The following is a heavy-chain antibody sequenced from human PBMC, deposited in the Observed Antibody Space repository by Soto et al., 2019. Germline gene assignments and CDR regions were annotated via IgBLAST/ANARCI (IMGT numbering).Heavy chain of an antibody. CDR2: VYYGGTA. CDR3: ARANPQLRGVFAF. Sequence: SETLSLTCSVSGASLSSGGYSWSWFRRPPGKALEWIAYVYYGGTASYNPSLKSRVTISVDSSKNQFSLTVKSVTAADTAAYLCARANPQLRGVFAFWGRGTQVTVSS. V-gene: IGHV4-30-2*01. CDR1: GASLSSGGYS. J-gene: IGHJ4*02. D-gene: IGHD3-10*01.